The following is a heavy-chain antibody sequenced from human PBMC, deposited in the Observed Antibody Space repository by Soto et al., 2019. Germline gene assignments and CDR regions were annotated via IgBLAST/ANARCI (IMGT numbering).Heavy chain of an antibody. D-gene: IGHD2-2*01. J-gene: IGHJ4*02. CDR2: IIPIFGTA. V-gene: IGHV1-69*13. CDR3: ASIYCSSPSCTSPFAY. CDR1: GGTFSSYA. Sequence: SVKVSCKASGGTFSSYAISWVRQAPGQGLEWMGGIIPIFGTANYAQKFQGRVTITADESTSTAYMELSSLRSEDTAVYYCASIYCSSPSCTSPFAYWGQGTLVTVSS.